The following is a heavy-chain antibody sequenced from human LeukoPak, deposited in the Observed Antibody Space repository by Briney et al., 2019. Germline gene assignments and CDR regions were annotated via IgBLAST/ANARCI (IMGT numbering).Heavy chain of an antibody. Sequence: GGSLRLSCAVSGFTFSSYAMRWVRHAPGKGLEWVSAISGSGGGTYYADSVKGRFTISRDNSKNTLYLQMNSLRAEDTAVYYCAKDLVVVTYYFDYWGQGTLVTVSS. CDR3: AKDLVVVTYYFDY. D-gene: IGHD2-21*02. CDR1: GFTFSSYA. CDR2: ISGSGGGT. V-gene: IGHV3-23*01. J-gene: IGHJ4*02.